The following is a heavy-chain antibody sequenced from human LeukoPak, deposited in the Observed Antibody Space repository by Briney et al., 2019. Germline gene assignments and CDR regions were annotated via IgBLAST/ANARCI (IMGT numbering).Heavy chain of an antibody. CDR3: ARGGLDSSGWYSFYYYYYYMDV. D-gene: IGHD6-19*01. CDR2: ISGSGGST. CDR1: GFSFSSYA. Sequence: HPGGSLRLSCAASGFSFSSYAMSWVRQAPGKGLEWVSAISGSGGSTYYADSVKGRFTISRDNSKNTLYLQMNSLRAEDTAVYYCARGGLDSSGWYSFYYYYYYMDVWGKGTTVTVSS. V-gene: IGHV3-23*01. J-gene: IGHJ6*03.